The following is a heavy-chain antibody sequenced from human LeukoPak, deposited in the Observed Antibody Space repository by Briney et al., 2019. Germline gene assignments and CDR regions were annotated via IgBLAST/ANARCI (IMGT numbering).Heavy chain of an antibody. CDR1: GGSISSDY. CDR2: IDYSGST. CDR3: ARQTAGVAYYYYMDV. V-gene: IGHV4-59*08. Sequence: PSETLSLTCTVSGGSISSDYWSWVRQPPGKGLQWIGYIDYSGSTNYNPSLKSRVTISVDTSKNQFSLKLSSVTAADTAVYYCARQTAGVAYYYYMDVWGKGTTVTVSS. J-gene: IGHJ6*03. D-gene: IGHD1-14*01.